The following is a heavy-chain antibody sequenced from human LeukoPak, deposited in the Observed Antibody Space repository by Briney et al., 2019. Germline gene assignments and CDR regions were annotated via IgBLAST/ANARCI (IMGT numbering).Heavy chain of an antibody. V-gene: IGHV4-38-2*02. CDR1: GYSISSGYY. J-gene: IGHJ3*02. CDR2: IYHNGNT. CDR3: AREYSSSSRAFDI. D-gene: IGHD6-6*01. Sequence: PSETLSLTCAVSGYSISSGYYWGWIRQPPGKGLEWIGSIYHNGNTYYNPSLKSRVTISVDTSKNQFSLKLSSVTAADTAVSYCAREYSSSSRAFDICGQGTMVTVSS.